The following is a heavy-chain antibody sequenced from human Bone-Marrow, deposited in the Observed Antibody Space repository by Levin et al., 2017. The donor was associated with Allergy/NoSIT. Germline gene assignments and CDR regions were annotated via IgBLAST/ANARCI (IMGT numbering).Heavy chain of an antibody. CDR2: ISSNGGST. V-gene: IGHV3-64*01. CDR3: ARDHVVLRFLEWSSYYYYYGMDV. Sequence: GESLKISCAASGFTFSSYAMHWVRQAPGKGLEYVSAISSNGGSTYYANSVKGRFTISRDNSKNTLYLQMGSLRAEDMAVYYCARDHVVLRFLEWSSYYYYYGMDVWGQGTTVTVSS. J-gene: IGHJ6*02. CDR1: GFTFSSYA. D-gene: IGHD3-3*01.